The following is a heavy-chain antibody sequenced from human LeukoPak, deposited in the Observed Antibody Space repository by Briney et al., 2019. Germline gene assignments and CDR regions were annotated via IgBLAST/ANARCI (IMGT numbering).Heavy chain of an antibody. V-gene: IGHV4-4*07. CDR2: IYSSGST. Sequence: SETLSLTXTVSGGSISSYYWSWIRQPAGKGLEWIGRIYSSGSTNYNPSLKSRVTMSVDTSKNQFSPKLSSVTAADTAVYYCARSYGSGSYPWFDPWGQGTLVTVSS. CDR3: ARSYGSGSYPWFDP. D-gene: IGHD3-10*01. J-gene: IGHJ5*02. CDR1: GGSISSYY.